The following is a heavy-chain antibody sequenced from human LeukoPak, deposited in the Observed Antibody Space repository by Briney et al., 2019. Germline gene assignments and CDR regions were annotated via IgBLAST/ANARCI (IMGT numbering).Heavy chain of an antibody. CDR3: GHIVAVGTIDY. V-gene: IGHV4-39*01. J-gene: IGHJ4*02. CDR1: GGSISSSSYY. Sequence: SETLSLTCTVSGGSISSSSYYWGWIRQPPGKGLERIGNIYYSGNTYYNPSLKSRVTISVDTSKNQFSLKLSSVTAADTAVYYCGHIVAVGTIDYWGQGTLVTVSS. CDR2: IYYSGNT. D-gene: IGHD6-13*01.